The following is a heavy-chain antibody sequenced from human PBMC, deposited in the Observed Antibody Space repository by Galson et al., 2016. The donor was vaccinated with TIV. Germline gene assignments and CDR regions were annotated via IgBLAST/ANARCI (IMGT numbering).Heavy chain of an antibody. CDR3: ARDDGYTSGPDY. CDR1: GYTFSDYY. D-gene: IGHD6-19*01. J-gene: IGHJ4*02. Sequence: SVKVSCKASGYTFSDYYMHWVRQAPGQGLEWMGWINPNTGGTNYAQTFQGWVSMTRDPSINTAYMELSRLKSDDTAVYYCARDDGYTSGPDYWGQGTQVTVSS. CDR2: INPNTGGT. V-gene: IGHV1-2*04.